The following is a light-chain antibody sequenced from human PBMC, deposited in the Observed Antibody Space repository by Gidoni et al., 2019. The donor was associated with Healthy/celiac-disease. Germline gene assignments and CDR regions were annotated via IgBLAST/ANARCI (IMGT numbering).Light chain of an antibody. Sequence: DNQWTQSPSFLSASVGDRVTITCRASQGISSHLAWYQQKPGKAPKLLIYASSTLQSGVPSRFSGSGSATEFTLTISSLQPEDFATYYCQQLNSYLFGQGTKLEIK. CDR2: ASS. V-gene: IGKV1-9*01. J-gene: IGKJ2*01. CDR3: QQLNSYL. CDR1: QGISSH.